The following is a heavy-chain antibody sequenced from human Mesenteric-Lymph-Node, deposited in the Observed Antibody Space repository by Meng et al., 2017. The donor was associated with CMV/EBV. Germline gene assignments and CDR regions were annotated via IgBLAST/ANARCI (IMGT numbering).Heavy chain of an antibody. D-gene: IGHD1-26*01. J-gene: IGHJ6*02. CDR3: ARVIVGATTSLRYYGMDV. V-gene: IGHV3-74*01. CDR2: INSDGSST. CDR1: GFTFSSYW. Sequence: GESLKISCAASGFTFSSYWMHWVRQAPGKGLVWVSRINSDGSSTSYADSVKGRFTISRDNAKNTLYLQMNSLRAEDTAVYYCARVIVGATTSLRYYGMDVWGQGTTVTVSS.